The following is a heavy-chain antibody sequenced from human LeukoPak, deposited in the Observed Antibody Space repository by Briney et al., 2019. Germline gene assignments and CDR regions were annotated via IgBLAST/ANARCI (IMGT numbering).Heavy chain of an antibody. CDR2: ISWNSGSI. V-gene: IGHV3-9*01. CDR3: AKDIARGNYDSSGYSFDY. CDR1: GFTFSRYA. J-gene: IGHJ4*02. D-gene: IGHD3-22*01. Sequence: GGSLRLSCAASGFTFSRYAMSWVRQVPGKGLEWVSGISWNSGSIGYADSVQGRFTISRDNGKKSLYLQMNSLGAEDTALYYCAKDIARGNYDSSGYSFDYWGQGTLVTVSS.